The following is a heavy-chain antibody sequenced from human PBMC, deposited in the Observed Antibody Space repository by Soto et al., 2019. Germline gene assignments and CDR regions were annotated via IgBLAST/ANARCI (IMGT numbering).Heavy chain of an antibody. CDR3: ARGPDPTYSDH. J-gene: IGHJ4*02. CDR2: INGYNGKT. V-gene: IGHV1-18*01. CDR1: GYTFTNYG. Sequence: QVQLVQSGAEVRKPGASVKVSCKTSGYTFTNYGINWVRQAPGQGLEWMGWINGYNGKTNYAQRVQGRVTLTTDTSTTTAYMELRSLRYDDTAIYYCARGPDPTYSDHWGQGTLVTVSS.